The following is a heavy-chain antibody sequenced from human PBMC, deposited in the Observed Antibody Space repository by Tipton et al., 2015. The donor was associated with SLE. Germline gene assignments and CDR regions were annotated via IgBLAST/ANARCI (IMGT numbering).Heavy chain of an antibody. CDR1: GGSISSHY. CDR3: ARWAYDKGAFDI. CDR2: IYYSGST. Sequence: TLSLTCTVSGGSISSHYWSRIRQPPGKGLEWIGYIYYSGSTNDNPSLKSRVTISVDTSKNQFSLKVSSVTAADTAVYYCARWAYDKGAFDIWGQGTMVTVSS. J-gene: IGHJ3*02. D-gene: IGHD3-22*01. V-gene: IGHV4-59*11.